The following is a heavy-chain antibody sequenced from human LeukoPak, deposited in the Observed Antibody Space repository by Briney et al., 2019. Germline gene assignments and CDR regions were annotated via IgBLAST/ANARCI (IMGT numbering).Heavy chain of an antibody. J-gene: IGHJ4*02. CDR1: GGTFSSYA. V-gene: IGHV1-69*05. D-gene: IGHD2-15*01. CDR3: ARVDCSGGSCYRPFFDY. CDR2: IIPIFGTA. Sequence: SVKVSCKASGGTFSSYAISWVRQAPGQGLEWMGGIIPIFGTANYAQKFQGRVTITTDESTSTAYMELRSLRSEDTAVYYCARVDCSGGSCYRPFFDYWGQGTLVTVSS.